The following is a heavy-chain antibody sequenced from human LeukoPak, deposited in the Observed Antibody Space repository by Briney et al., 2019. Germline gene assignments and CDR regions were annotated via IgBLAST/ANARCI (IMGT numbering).Heavy chain of an antibody. CDR1: GGSISSSSYY. CDR2: IYYSGST. V-gene: IGHV4-39*01. D-gene: IGHD3-22*01. J-gene: IGHJ4*02. CDR3: ASTITMIVPFDY. Sequence: PSETLSLTCTVSGGSISSSSYYWGWIRQPPGKGLEWIGSIYYSGSTHYNPSLKSRVTISVDTSKNQFSLKLSSVTAADTAVYYCASTITMIVPFDYWGQGTLVTVSS.